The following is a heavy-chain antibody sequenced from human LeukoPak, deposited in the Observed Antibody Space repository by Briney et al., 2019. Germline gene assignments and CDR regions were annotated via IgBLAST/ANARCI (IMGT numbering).Heavy chain of an antibody. D-gene: IGHD2-2*01. CDR3: ARRRDIVVVPAAVSDAFDI. V-gene: IGHV1-2*04. CDR2: INPNSGGT. J-gene: IGHJ3*02. Sequence: ASVKVSCKASGYTFTGYYMHWVRQAPGQGLEWMGWINPNSGGTNYAQKFQGWVTMTRDTSISTAYMELSSLRSEDTAVYYCARRRDIVVVPAAVSDAFDIWGQGTMVTVSS. CDR1: GYTFTGYY.